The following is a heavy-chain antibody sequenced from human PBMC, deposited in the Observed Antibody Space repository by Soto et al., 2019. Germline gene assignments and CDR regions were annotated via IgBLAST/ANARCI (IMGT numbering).Heavy chain of an antibody. V-gene: IGHV3-15*01. D-gene: IGHD3-9*01. Sequence: GGSLRLSCAASGFTFSNAWMSWVRQAPGKGLEWVGRIKSKTDGGTTDYAAPVKGRFTISRDDSKNTLYLQMNSLKTEDTAVYYCTTEGLTGHQIYYYYGMDVWGQGTTVTVSS. CDR1: GFTFSNAW. J-gene: IGHJ6*02. CDR2: IKSKTDGGTT. CDR3: TTEGLTGHQIYYYYGMDV.